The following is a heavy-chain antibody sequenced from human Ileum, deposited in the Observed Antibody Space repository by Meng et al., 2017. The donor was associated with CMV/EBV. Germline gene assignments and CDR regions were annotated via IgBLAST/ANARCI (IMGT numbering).Heavy chain of an antibody. J-gene: IGHJ4*02. CDR2: IYSGGIT. Sequence: VRVGESARGLLPPGWSLSLSCAASGFTVSSNYMTWVRQAPGMVLECVSVIYSGGITYYADSVKGRFTISRDNSKNTLYLQMNSLRVEDTAVYYCASGAYWGQGTLVTVSS. V-gene: IGHV3-66*01. D-gene: IGHD3-10*01. CDR1: GFTVSSNY. CDR3: ASGAY.